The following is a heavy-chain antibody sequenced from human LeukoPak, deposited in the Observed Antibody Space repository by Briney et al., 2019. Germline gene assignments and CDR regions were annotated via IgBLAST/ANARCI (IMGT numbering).Heavy chain of an antibody. CDR1: GFTFSSYW. D-gene: IGHD2-2*01. Sequence: GGSLRLSCAASGFTFSSYWMSWVRQAPGKGLEWVANIKQDGSEKYYVDSVKGRFTISRDNAKNSLYLQMNSLRAEDTAVYYCARAQAAIGYYFDYWGQGTLVTVSS. CDR3: ARAQAAIGYYFDY. V-gene: IGHV3-7*01. CDR2: IKQDGSEK. J-gene: IGHJ4*02.